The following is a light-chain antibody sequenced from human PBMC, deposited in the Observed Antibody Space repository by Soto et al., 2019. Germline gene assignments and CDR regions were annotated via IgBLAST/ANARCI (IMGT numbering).Light chain of an antibody. V-gene: IGKV3-20*01. Sequence: EIVLTQSPGTLSLSPGERATLSCRASQSVTSNYFAWYQQKPGQAPRLLIYGVSTRATGIPDRFSGSGSGTDFTLTISRLEPEDLAVYYCQQYGSSPLYTFGQGTKLEIK. CDR3: QQYGSSPLYT. CDR2: GVS. J-gene: IGKJ2*01. CDR1: QSVTSNY.